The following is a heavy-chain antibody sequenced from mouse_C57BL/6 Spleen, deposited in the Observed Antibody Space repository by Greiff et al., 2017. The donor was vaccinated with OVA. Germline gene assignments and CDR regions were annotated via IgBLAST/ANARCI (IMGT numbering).Heavy chain of an antibody. V-gene: IGHV5-6*02. CDR1: GFTFSSYC. Sequence: EVKLVESGGDLVKPGGSLKLSCAASGFTFSSYCMSWVRQTPDKRLEWVATISSGGSYTYSPDRVKGRFTIPRDNAKNTLYLQMSSLKSENTAMYYCARHGDSSGYSAGLAYWGQGTLVTVSA. CDR2: ISSGGSYT. J-gene: IGHJ3*01. CDR3: ARHGDSSGYSAGLAY. D-gene: IGHD3-2*02.